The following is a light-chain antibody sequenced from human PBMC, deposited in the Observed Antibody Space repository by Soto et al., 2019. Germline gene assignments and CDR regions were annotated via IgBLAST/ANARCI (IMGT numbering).Light chain of an antibody. V-gene: IGKV3-20*01. CDR2: GAS. CDR3: QQYGRSPPT. Sequence: EIVMTKSPATLSVSPGETATLSCRASQSVSNNVAWYQQKPGQAPRLLIYGASSRATGIPDRFSGSGSGTDFTLTISRLEPEDFAVYYCQQYGRSPPTFGQGTKVDIK. CDR1: QSVSNN. J-gene: IGKJ1*01.